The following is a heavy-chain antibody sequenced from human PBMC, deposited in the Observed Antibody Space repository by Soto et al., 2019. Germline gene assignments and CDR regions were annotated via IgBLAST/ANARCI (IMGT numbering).Heavy chain of an antibody. J-gene: IGHJ4*02. V-gene: IGHV3-23*01. Sequence: GGSLRLSCAASGFTFSNYAMSWVRQAPGKGLEWVSTISGSGVRTYYADSVKGRFTFSRDNSKNTLYLQMNSLRAEDTAVYYCAQNFDYWGQGTLVTVSS. CDR1: GFTFSNYA. CDR2: ISGSGVRT. CDR3: AQNFDY.